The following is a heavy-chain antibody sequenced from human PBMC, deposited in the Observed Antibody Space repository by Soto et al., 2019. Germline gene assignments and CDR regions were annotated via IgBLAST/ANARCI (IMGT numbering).Heavy chain of an antibody. J-gene: IGHJ4*02. CDR3: ARRIVTSIKCFDY. V-gene: IGHV3-7*05. D-gene: IGHD1-26*01. Sequence: GGSLRLSCAASGFTFSSYWMSWVRQAPGKGLEWVANIKQDGSEKYYVESVKGRFTISRDNAKSSLYLQMNSLRAEDKAMYYCARRIVTSIKCFDYWGQGTLVTVSS. CDR2: IKQDGSEK. CDR1: GFTFSSYW.